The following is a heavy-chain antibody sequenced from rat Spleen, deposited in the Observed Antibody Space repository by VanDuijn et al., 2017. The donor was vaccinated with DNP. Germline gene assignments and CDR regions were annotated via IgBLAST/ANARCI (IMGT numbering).Heavy chain of an antibody. Sequence: QVQLKESGPGLVQSSQTLSRTCTVSGFSLTSHNVHWVRQPPGKGLEWMGIMWSGGSADYNSALKFRLSISRDTSKSKVFLKMDSLQTEDIATYYCAREDYGYNYFDYWGQGVMVTVSS. CDR2: MWSGGSA. CDR3: AREDYGYNYFDY. D-gene: IGHD1-9*01. J-gene: IGHJ2*01. CDR1: GFSLTSHN. V-gene: IGHV2-30*01.